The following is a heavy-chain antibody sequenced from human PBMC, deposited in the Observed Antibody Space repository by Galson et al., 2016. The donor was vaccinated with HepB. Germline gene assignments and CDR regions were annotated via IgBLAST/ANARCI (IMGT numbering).Heavy chain of an antibody. CDR3: AREMHVAAAAAFDF. V-gene: IGHV3-33*01. J-gene: IGHJ4*02. D-gene: IGHD6-13*01. CDR2: IWHDGSNK. CDR1: GFAFRNNG. Sequence: SLRLSCAASGFAFRNNGFHWVRQAPGKGLEWVAVIWHDGSNKYYADPVKGRFTITRNKPKNTLYLQMNSLKVEDTAVYYCAREMHVAAAAAFDFWGRGTLVTVSS.